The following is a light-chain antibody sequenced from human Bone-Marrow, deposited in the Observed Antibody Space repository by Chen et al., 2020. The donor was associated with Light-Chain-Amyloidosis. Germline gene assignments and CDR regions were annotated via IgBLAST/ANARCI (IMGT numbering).Light chain of an antibody. CDR2: DDS. V-gene: IGLV3-21*02. CDR1: NIGSTS. J-gene: IGLJ3*02. CDR3: QVWDRSSDRPV. Sequence: SYVRPQPYSVSVAPGQMPTSACGGNNIGSTSVHWYQQTPGQAPLLVVYDDSDCPSGLPGRLSGSNSGNTATLTISRVEAGDEADYYCQVWDRSSDRPVVGGVTKLPVL.